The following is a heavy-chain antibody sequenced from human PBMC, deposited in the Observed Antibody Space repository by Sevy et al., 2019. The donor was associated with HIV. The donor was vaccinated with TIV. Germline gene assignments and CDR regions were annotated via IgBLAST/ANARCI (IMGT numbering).Heavy chain of an antibody. Sequence: GGSLRLSCAASGFTFSSYGMHWVRQAPGKGLEWVAVISSAGSNKYYADSVKGRFTISRDNPKNTLYLQMNSLGPEDTAVYYCTRDAGYSIAWSPSDYWGQGTLVTVSS. D-gene: IGHD6-19*01. CDR3: TRDAGYSIAWSPSDY. J-gene: IGHJ4*02. CDR1: GFTFSSYG. V-gene: IGHV3-30*19. CDR2: ISSAGSNK.